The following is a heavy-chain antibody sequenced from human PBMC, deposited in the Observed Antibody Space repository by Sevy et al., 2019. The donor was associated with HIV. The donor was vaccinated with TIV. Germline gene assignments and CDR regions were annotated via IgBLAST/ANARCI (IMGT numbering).Heavy chain of an antibody. CDR2: IYYSGIT. V-gene: IGHV4-30-4*01. J-gene: IGHJ5*02. CDR3: ARYCTRTSPHNWFDP. CDR1: GGSISSGDYY. Sequence: SETPSLTCSVSGGSISSGDYYWTWMRQSPGKGLEWIGYIYYSGITYYNPSLKSRVIISIDTVKNQFSPKLSSVTAADTAVYYCARYCTRTSPHNWFDPWGQGTLVTVSS. D-gene: IGHD2-2*01.